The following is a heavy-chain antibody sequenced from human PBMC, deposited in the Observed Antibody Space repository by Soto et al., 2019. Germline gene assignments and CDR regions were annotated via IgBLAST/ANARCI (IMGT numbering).Heavy chain of an antibody. J-gene: IGHJ4*02. D-gene: IGHD1-26*01. CDR3: ARDRWDGSNDY. V-gene: IGHV1-69*08. CDR2: IIPILGIA. Sequence: QVQLVQSGAEVKKPGSSVKVSCKASGGTFSSYTISWVRQAPGQGLEWMGRIIPILGIANYGQKFQGRVTXPXXKPTSTAYMERSSLRSEDTAVYYCARDRWDGSNDYWGQGTLVTVSS. CDR1: GGTFSSYT.